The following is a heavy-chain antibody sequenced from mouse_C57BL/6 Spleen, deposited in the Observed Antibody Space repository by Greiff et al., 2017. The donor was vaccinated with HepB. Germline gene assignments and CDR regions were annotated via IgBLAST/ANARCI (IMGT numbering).Heavy chain of an antibody. D-gene: IGHD2-4*01. Sequence: EVKLMESGGGLVKPGGSLKLSCAASGFTFSDYGMHWVRQAPEKGLEWVAYISSGSSTIYYADTVKGRFTISRDNAKNTLFLQMTSLRSEDTAMYYCARPSYDYGGAMDYWGQGTSVTVSS. J-gene: IGHJ4*01. CDR2: ISSGSSTI. CDR3: ARPSYDYGGAMDY. V-gene: IGHV5-17*01. CDR1: GFTFSDYG.